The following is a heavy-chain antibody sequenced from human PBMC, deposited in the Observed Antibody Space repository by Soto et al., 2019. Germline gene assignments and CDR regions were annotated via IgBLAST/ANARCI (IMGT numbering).Heavy chain of an antibody. D-gene: IGHD6-13*01. CDR1: GGSISSGDYY. J-gene: IGHJ4*02. Sequence: PSETLSLTCTVSGGSISSGDYYWSWIRQPPGKGLEWIGYIYYSGSTYYSPSLKSRVTISVDTSKNQFSLKLSSVTAADTAVYYCARDRYRSAAGTGYWGQGTLVTDSS. CDR2: IYYSGST. CDR3: ARDRYRSAAGTGY. V-gene: IGHV4-30-4*01.